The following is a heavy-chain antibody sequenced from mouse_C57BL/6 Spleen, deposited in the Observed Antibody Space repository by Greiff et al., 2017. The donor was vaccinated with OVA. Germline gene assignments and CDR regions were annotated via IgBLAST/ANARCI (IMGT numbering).Heavy chain of an antibody. CDR3: AREDYGSSPFAY. J-gene: IGHJ3*01. Sequence: VQLQESGAELVRPGSSVKLSCKASGYTFTSYWMHWVKQRPIQGLEWIGNIDPSDSETHYNQKFKDKATLTVDKSSSTAYMQLSSLTSEDSAVYYCAREDYGSSPFAYWGQGTLVTVSA. D-gene: IGHD1-1*01. V-gene: IGHV1-52*01. CDR2: IDPSDSET. CDR1: GYTFTSYW.